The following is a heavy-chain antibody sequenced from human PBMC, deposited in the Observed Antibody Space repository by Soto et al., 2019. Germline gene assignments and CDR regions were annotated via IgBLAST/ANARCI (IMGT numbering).Heavy chain of an antibody. CDR2: IKSKTDGGTS. CDR3: TTVVNWLGYFDY. V-gene: IGHV3-15*01. CDR1: GFTFSNAW. J-gene: IGHJ4*02. D-gene: IGHD6-19*01. Sequence: GGSLRLSCAASGFTFSNAWMSWVRQAPGKGLEWVGRIKSKTDGGTSDYAAPVKGRFTISRDDSKNTLYLQMNSLKTEDTAVYYCTTVVNWLGYFDYWGQGTLVTVSS.